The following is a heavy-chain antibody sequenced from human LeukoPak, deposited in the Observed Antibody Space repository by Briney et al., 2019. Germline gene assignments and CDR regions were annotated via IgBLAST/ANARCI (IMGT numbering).Heavy chain of an antibody. CDR3: AKSRHPYNWNDGAFFDY. Sequence: PGGSLRLSCAASKFTFSSCGMHWVRQAPGKGLEWVAVISYDGSNKYYADSVRGRFTISRDNSKNTLYLHMNSLRPEDTAVYYCAKSRHPYNWNDGAFFDYWGQGTLVTVSS. J-gene: IGHJ4*02. V-gene: IGHV3-30*18. D-gene: IGHD1-20*01. CDR1: KFTFSSCG. CDR2: ISYDGSNK.